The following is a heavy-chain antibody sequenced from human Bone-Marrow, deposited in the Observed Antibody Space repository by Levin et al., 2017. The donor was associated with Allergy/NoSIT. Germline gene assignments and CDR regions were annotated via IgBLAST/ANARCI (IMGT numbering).Heavy chain of an antibody. CDR3: ARRLRDFACEP. J-gene: IGHJ5*02. V-gene: IGHV4-39*07. D-gene: IGHD3-9*01. CDR2: IHYSGST. CDR1: GGSISSSNNY. Sequence: PSETLSLTCTVSGGSISSSNNYWGWIRLPPGKGLEWIGSIHYSGSTYYNPSLESRVTISADTSKNQFSLKLNSVTAADTAVYYCARRLRDFACEPWGQGTLVTVSS.